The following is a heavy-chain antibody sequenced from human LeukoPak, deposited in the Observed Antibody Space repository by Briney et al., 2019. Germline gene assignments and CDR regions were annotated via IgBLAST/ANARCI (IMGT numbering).Heavy chain of an antibody. V-gene: IGHV4-4*07. J-gene: IGHJ4*02. CDR1: GFTLSSYS. CDR2: IYTSGST. CDR3: ARVTYYDYVWGSYRRNYFDY. D-gene: IGHD3-16*02. Sequence: LRLSCADSGFTLSSYSMNWIRQPAGKGLEWIGRIYTSGSTNYNPSLKSRVTMSVDTSKNQFSLKLSSVTAADTAVYCCARVTYYDYVWGSYRRNYFDYWGQGTLVTVSS.